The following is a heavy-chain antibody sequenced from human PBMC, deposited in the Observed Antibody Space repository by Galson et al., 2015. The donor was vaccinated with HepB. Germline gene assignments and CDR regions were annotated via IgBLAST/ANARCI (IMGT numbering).Heavy chain of an antibody. CDR2: IWYDGSNK. Sequence: SLRLSCAASGFTFSSYGMHWVRQAPGKGLEWVAVIWYDGSNKYYADSVKGRFTISRDNSKNTLYLQMNSLRAEDTAVYYCARAGSSSGWYIYWGQGTLVTVSS. CDR3: ARAGSSSGWYIY. J-gene: IGHJ4*02. D-gene: IGHD6-19*01. CDR1: GFTFSSYG. V-gene: IGHV3-33*08.